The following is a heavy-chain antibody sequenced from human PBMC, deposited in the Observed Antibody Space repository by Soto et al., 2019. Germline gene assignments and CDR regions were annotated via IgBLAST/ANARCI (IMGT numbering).Heavy chain of an antibody. J-gene: IGHJ6*02. D-gene: IGHD2-15*01. CDR1: GGTFSSYA. V-gene: IGHV1-69*13. Sequence: VKVSCKASGGTFSSYAISWVRQAPGQGLEWMGGIIPIVGTANYAQKFQGRVTITADESTSTAYLELSSLRSDDTAVYYCARDKFCSGGSCYSLRGLDVWGQGTTVTVSS. CDR2: IIPIVGTA. CDR3: ARDKFCSGGSCYSLRGLDV.